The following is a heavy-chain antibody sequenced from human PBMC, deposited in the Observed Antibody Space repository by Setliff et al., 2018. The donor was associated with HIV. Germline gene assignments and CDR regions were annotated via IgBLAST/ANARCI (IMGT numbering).Heavy chain of an antibody. D-gene: IGHD2-15*01. J-gene: IGHJ4*02. V-gene: IGHV1-18*01. CDR1: GYTFTSYG. CDR3: ARVPGSVVVVAAYYYFDY. CDR2: ISAYNGNT. Sequence: ASVKVSCKASGYTFTSYGISWVRQAPGQGLGWMGWISAYNGNTNYAQKLQGRVTMTTDTSTSTAYMELRSLRSDDTAVYYCARVPGSVVVVAAYYYFDYWGQGTLVTV.